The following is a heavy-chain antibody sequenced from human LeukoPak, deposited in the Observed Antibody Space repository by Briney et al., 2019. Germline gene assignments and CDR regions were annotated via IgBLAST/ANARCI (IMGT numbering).Heavy chain of an antibody. Sequence: SETLSLTCTVSDDSITIYYWTWIRQPPGKGLEWIGYIDHTGSTNYNPSLNSRVTISRDTSKNHFSLKLSSATAADTAVYYCARDVSSWLDSWGQGTLVTVSS. D-gene: IGHD6-13*01. J-gene: IGHJ4*02. CDR2: IDHTGST. CDR3: ARDVSSWLDS. CDR1: DDSITIYY. V-gene: IGHV4-59*01.